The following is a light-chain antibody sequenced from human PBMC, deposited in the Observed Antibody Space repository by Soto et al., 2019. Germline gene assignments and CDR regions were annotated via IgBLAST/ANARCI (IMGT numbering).Light chain of an antibody. CDR3: QQSYT. CDR2: KAS. CDR1: QSVSAW. J-gene: IGKJ2*01. Sequence: DIQLTQSPSTLSASVGDRVTITCRASQSVSAWLAWYQLKPGKAPKLLIYKASILESGVPSRFSGSVSGAEFTLTISSLHPDDFGTYFCQQSYTFGQGTRLEIK. V-gene: IGKV1-5*03.